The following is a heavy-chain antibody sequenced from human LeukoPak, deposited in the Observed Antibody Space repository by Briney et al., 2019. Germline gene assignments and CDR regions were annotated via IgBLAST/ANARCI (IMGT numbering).Heavy chain of an antibody. Sequence: ASVKVSCKASGGTFSSYAISWMRQAPGQGLEWMGRIIPILGIANYAQKFQGRVTITADESTSTAYMELSSLRSEDTAVYYCARRESESGLDPWGQGTLVTVSS. CDR1: GGTFSSYA. V-gene: IGHV1-69*04. D-gene: IGHD3-3*01. CDR3: ARRESESGLDP. CDR2: IIPILGIA. J-gene: IGHJ5*02.